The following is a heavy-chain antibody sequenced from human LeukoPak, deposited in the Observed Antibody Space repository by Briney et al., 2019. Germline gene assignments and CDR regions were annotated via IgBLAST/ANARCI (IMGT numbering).Heavy chain of an antibody. CDR2: IYYSGST. J-gene: IGHJ5*02. CDR1: RDSISRGSYY. CDR3: ARQDYVSSYFDP. D-gene: IGHD4-17*01. V-gene: IGHV4-39*01. Sequence: KPSETLSLTCTVSRDSISRGSYYWGWIRQPPGKGLEWIGTIYYSGSTYYNPSLKSRVTISVDTAKNYFSLSLRSVTAADTALYYCARQDYVSSYFDPWRQGTLVTVSS.